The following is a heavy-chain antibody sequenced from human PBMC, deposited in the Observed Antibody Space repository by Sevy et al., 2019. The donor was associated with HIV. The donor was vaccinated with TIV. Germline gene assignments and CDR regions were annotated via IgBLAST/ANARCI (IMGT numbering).Heavy chain of an antibody. CDR2: ISYDGSNK. V-gene: IGHV3-30-3*01. D-gene: IGHD3-22*01. Sequence: GGSLRLSCAASGFTFSSYAMHWVRQAPGKGLEWVAVISYDGSNKYYADSVKGRFTISRDNSKNTLYLQMNSLRAEDTAVYYCARPRLSPTYYYDSSGYWNAFDIWGQGTMVTVSS. CDR3: ARPRLSPTYYYDSSGYWNAFDI. CDR1: GFTFSSYA. J-gene: IGHJ3*02.